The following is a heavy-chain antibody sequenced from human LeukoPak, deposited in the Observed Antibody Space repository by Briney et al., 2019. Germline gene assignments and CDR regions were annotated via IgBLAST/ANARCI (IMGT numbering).Heavy chain of an antibody. Sequence: SETLSLTCTVSGGSISSYYWSWIRQPPGKGLEWIGYFFYSGSTNYNPSLKSRLTISADTSKNQFSLRLNSVTAADTAVYYCARMPDILTGLDPWGQGTLVTVSS. D-gene: IGHD3-9*01. CDR2: FFYSGST. V-gene: IGHV4-59*01. CDR1: GGSISSYY. CDR3: ARMPDILTGLDP. J-gene: IGHJ5*02.